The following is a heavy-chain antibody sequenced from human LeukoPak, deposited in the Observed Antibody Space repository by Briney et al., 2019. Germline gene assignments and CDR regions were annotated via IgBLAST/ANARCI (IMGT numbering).Heavy chain of an antibody. J-gene: IGHJ4*02. CDR3: ARGGAEEVVVIDY. CDR1: GFTFSSYS. V-gene: IGHV3-48*01. D-gene: IGHD3-22*01. Sequence: GGSLRLSCAASGFTFSSYSMNWVRQAPGKGLEWVSYISSSSSTIYYADSVKGRFTISRDNSKNTLYLQMNSLRAEDTAVYYCARGGAEEVVVIDYWGQGTLVTVSS. CDR2: ISSSSSTI.